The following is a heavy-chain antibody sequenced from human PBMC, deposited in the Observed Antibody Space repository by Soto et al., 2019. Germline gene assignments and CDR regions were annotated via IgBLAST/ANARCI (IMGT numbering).Heavy chain of an antibody. D-gene: IGHD2-2*01. Sequence: PSETLSLTCTVSGDSVSSSSYYWSWIRQHPGKGLEWIGYIHHSGTTYYNPSLKSRITISVDTSKNQFSLKLSSVTAADTAVYYCARYIVVVPAARITFRNNGFDPWGQGTLVTVSS. J-gene: IGHJ5*02. CDR1: GDSVSSSSYY. CDR3: ARYIVVVPAARITFRNNGFDP. V-gene: IGHV4-61*01. CDR2: IHHSGTT.